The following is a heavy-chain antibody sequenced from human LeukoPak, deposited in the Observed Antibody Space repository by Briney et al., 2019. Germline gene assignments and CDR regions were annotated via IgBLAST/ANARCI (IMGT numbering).Heavy chain of an antibody. CDR3: ARDQGDPGFDY. J-gene: IGHJ4*02. CDR2: IYSGGST. Sequence: SGGSLRLSCAASGFTVSSNYMSWVRQAPGKGLEWVSVIYSGGSTYYADSVKGRFTISRDNSKNTLYLQMNSLRAEDTAVYYCARDQGDPGFDYWGQGTLVTVSS. CDR1: GFTVSSNY. V-gene: IGHV3-66*02. D-gene: IGHD2-21*02.